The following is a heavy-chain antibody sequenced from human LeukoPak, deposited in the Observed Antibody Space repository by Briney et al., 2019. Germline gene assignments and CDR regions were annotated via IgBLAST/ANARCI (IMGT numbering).Heavy chain of an antibody. CDR3: AKQSLYDSSGHFHY. V-gene: IGHV3-23*01. J-gene: IGHJ4*02. Sequence: PGGSLRLSCAASGFTFDDYGMSWVRQAPGKGLEWVSTITGSGGYTYYADSVKGRFTISRDNSKNTLFLRMNSLRAEDTAVYFCAKQSLYDSSGHFHYWGQGTLVTVSS. CDR2: ITGSGGYT. CDR1: GFTFDDYG. D-gene: IGHD3-22*01.